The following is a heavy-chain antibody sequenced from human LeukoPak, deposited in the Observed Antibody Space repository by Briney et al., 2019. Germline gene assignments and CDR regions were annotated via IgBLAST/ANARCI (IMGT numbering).Heavy chain of an antibody. V-gene: IGHV3-74*01. CDR1: GFTISKHW. D-gene: IGHD2-2*01. CDR3: AREVEVVPATLGAYYYYYIDV. CDR2: INSDGRRT. J-gene: IGHJ6*03. Sequence: GGSLRLSCAASGFTISKHWMHWVRQAPGKGLVWVSRINSDGRRTSYADSVKGRFTISRDNAKNTLYLQMNSLRPDDTAVYYCAREVEVVPATLGAYYYYYIDVWGKGTTVTVSS.